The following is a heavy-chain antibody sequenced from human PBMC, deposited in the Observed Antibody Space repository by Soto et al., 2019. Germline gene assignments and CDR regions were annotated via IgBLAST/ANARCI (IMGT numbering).Heavy chain of an antibody. Sequence: EVQLVESGGGLVRPGGSLRLSCAASGFTFNNAYMNWVRQAPGKGLEWVGRIKSKTDGGTTDYAAPVKGRFTISRDDSGTTLYLQMTSLETEDTAVYFCTTSHFSSYWYPGWDFDCWGQGTLVNVSS. V-gene: IGHV3-15*07. J-gene: IGHJ4*02. CDR3: TTSHFSSYWYPGWDFDC. CDR1: GFTFNNAY. CDR2: IKSKTDGGTT. D-gene: IGHD6-13*01.